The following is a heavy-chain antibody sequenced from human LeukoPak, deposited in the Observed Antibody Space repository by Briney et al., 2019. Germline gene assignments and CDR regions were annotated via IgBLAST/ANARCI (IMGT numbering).Heavy chain of an antibody. D-gene: IGHD2-8*01. CDR3: ARGRLYLSRQFDY. CDR1: GGSFSGYY. J-gene: IGHJ4*02. CDR2: INHSGST. V-gene: IGHV4-34*01. Sequence: SETLSLTCAVYGGSFSGYYWSWIRQPPGMGLEWTGDINHSGSTNYNPSLKSRVTISVDTSKNQFSLKLSSVTAADTAVYYCARGRLYLSRQFDYWGQGTLVTVSS.